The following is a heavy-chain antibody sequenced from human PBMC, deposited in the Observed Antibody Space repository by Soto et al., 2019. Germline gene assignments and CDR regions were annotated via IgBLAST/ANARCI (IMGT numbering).Heavy chain of an antibody. CDR2: VNPTGGST. D-gene: IGHD2-15*01. J-gene: IGHJ1*01. CDR3: AREENCSDGICYSEYFQR. CDR1: GYIFTAYS. Sequence: QVPLEQPGAEVKKLGASVKVSCKASGYIFTAYSMHCVRRAPGQGLQWMGVVNPTGGSTNYAQKFQGRITLTRDTSRNTFYMDLSSLTSEDTAVYYCAREENCSDGICYSEYFQRWGQGTLVTVSS. V-gene: IGHV1-46*01.